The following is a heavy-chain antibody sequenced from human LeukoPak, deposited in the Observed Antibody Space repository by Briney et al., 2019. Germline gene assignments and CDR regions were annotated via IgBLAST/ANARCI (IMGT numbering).Heavy chain of an antibody. V-gene: IGHV4-61*05. CDR3: ARLSGYSSGHYYSDY. CDR1: GGSISSSSYY. J-gene: IGHJ4*02. Sequence: SETLSLTCTVSGGSISSSSYYWGWIRQPPGKGLEWIGYIYYRGSTNYNPSLKSRVTISVDTSKNQFSLKLSSVTAADTAVYYCARLSGYSSGHYYSDYWGQGTLVTVSS. D-gene: IGHD3-22*01. CDR2: IYYRGST.